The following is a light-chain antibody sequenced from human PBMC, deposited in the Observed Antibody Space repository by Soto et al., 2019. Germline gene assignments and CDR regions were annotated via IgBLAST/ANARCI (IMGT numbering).Light chain of an antibody. CDR2: DAS. V-gene: IGKV3-11*01. CDR1: QSVSSN. CDR3: QQGTNWPT. Sequence: EIVMTQSPATLSVSPGERATLSCRASQSVSSNLAWYQQKPGQAPRLLIYDASNRATGIPARFSGSGSGTDFTVTISSLEPEDFAVYYCQQGTNWPTFGQGTRLEIK. J-gene: IGKJ5*01.